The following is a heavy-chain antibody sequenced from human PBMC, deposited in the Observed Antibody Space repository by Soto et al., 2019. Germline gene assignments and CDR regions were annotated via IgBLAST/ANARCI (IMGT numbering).Heavy chain of an antibody. Sequence: SLRLSCAASGFTFSSYGMHWVRQAPGKGLEWVAVIWYDGSNKYYADSVKGRFTISRDNSKNTLYLQMNSLRAEDTAVYYCARVYNRRGYSEAYYYYYGMDVWGQGTTVTVSS. D-gene: IGHD1-20*01. CDR3: ARVYNRRGYSEAYYYYYGMDV. CDR2: IWYDGSNK. V-gene: IGHV3-33*01. CDR1: GFTFSSYG. J-gene: IGHJ6*02.